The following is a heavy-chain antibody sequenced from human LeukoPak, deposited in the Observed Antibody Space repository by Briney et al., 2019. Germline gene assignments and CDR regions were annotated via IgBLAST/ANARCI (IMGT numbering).Heavy chain of an antibody. CDR3: ARAPSGISVAFDI. D-gene: IGHD2/OR15-2a*01. V-gene: IGHV4-39*07. Sequence: SETLSLTCTVSGGSISSSSYYWGWIRQPPGKGLEWIGSIYYSGSTYYNPSRKSRVTISVDTSKNQFSLKLSSVTAADTAVYYCARAPSGISVAFDIWGQGTMVTVSS. CDR1: GGSISSSSYY. J-gene: IGHJ3*02. CDR2: IYYSGST.